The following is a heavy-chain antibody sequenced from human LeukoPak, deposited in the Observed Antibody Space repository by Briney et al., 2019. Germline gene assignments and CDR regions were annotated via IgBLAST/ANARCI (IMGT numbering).Heavy chain of an antibody. Sequence: GGSLRLSCAASGFTFSDYYMSWIRQAPGKGLEWVSYISSSGSTIYYADSVKGRFTISRDNAKNSLYLQMNSLRAEDTALYYCAKDMTRYYYDSSAPVDYWGQGTLVTVSS. CDR1: GFTFSDYY. CDR2: ISSSGSTI. D-gene: IGHD3-22*01. CDR3: AKDMTRYYYDSSAPVDY. J-gene: IGHJ4*02. V-gene: IGHV3-11*01.